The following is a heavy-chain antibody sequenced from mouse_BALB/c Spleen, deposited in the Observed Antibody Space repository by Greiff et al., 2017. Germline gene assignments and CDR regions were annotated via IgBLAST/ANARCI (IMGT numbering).Heavy chain of an antibody. J-gene: IGHJ2*01. D-gene: IGHD1-1*01. CDR1: GFTFSSFG. CDR2: ISSGSSTI. V-gene: IGHV5-17*02. Sequence: EVQLVESGGGLVQPGGSRKLSCAASGFTFSSFGMHWVRQAPEKGLEWVAYISSGSSTIYYADTVKGRFTISRDNPKNTLFLQMTSLRSEDTAMYYCARDWVTVVAPFDYWGQGTTLTVSS. CDR3: ARDWVTVVAPFDY.